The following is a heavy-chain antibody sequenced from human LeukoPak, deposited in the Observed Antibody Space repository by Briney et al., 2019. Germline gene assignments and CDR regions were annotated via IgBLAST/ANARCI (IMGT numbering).Heavy chain of an antibody. Sequence: GGSLKLSCAASGFTFSNYAMSGFRQAPGKGLNWASAISGSGNSRYHADSVKGRFTISRDNSKNTLYLQMNSLRAEDTAVYYCAKEAKEYGYYFDYWGQGTQVTVSS. CDR3: AKEAKEYGYYFDY. V-gene: IGHV3-23*01. CDR2: ISGSGNSR. CDR1: GFTFSNYA. J-gene: IGHJ4*02. D-gene: IGHD2-2*01.